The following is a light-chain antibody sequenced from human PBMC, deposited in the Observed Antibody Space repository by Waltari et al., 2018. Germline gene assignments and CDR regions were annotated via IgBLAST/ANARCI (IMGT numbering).Light chain of an antibody. CDR3: QQYATSPSPT. V-gene: IGKV3-20*01. Sequence: EIVLTQSPGTLSLSPGERATLSCRASRIISTNYVAWYQQKHGQAPRLLIHGASIRATGIPDRFSGSGSGTDFFLTISGLGPEDFAVYYCQQYATSPSPTFGQGTKVEI. J-gene: IGKJ1*01. CDR1: RIISTNY. CDR2: GAS.